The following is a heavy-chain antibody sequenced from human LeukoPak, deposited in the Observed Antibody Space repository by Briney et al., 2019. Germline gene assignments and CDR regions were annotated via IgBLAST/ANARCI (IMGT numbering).Heavy chain of an antibody. D-gene: IGHD2-15*01. CDR3: ARNEYPGLVASPGFEIDP. CDR1: GYTFTSYG. J-gene: IGHJ5*02. V-gene: IGHV1-18*01. Sequence: ASVKVSCKASGYTFTSYGISWVRQAPGQGLEWMGWISAYNGNTNYAQKLQGRVTMTTDTSTSTAYMELRSLRSDDTAVYYCARNEYPGLVASPGFEIDPWGQGTLVTVSS. CDR2: ISAYNGNT.